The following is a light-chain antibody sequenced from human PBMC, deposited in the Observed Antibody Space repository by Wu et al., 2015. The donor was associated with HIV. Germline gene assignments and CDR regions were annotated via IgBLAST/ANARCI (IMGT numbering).Light chain of an antibody. Sequence: EIVMTQSPATLSVSPGERATLSCRASQSVSSNLAWYQQKPGQAPRLLIYGASIRATGIPTRFRGSGSGTEFTLTISRLEPEDFAVYYCQQYGSSPLFTFGPGTKVDIK. CDR3: QQYGSSPLFT. J-gene: IGKJ3*01. V-gene: IGKV3-15*01. CDR1: QSVSSN. CDR2: GAS.